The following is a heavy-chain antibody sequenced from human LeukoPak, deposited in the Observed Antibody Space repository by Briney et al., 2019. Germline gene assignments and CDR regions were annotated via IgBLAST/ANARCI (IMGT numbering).Heavy chain of an antibody. CDR3: ASAYTSTWNVY. Sequence: GGSLRLSCAASGFTVSSNYMSWVRQAPGKGLEWVSVIYSGGNTYYAVSVKGRFTISRDNSKHTLYLQMNSLRVEDTAVYYCASAYTSTWNVYWGQGALVTVSS. CDR2: IYSGGNT. V-gene: IGHV3-53*01. CDR1: GFTVSSNY. J-gene: IGHJ4*02. D-gene: IGHD6-13*01.